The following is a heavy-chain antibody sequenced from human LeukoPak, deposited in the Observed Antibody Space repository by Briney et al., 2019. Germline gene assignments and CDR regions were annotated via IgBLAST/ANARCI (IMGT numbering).Heavy chain of an antibody. Sequence: GASVKVSCKASGGTFSSYAISWVRQAPGQGLEWMGWISAYNGNTNYAQKLQGRVTMTTDTSTSTAYMELRSLRSDDTAVYYCARLGLSAAAGTFGIDPWGQGTLVTVSS. D-gene: IGHD6-13*01. V-gene: IGHV1-18*01. CDR3: ARLGLSAAAGTFGIDP. CDR1: GGTFSSYA. J-gene: IGHJ5*02. CDR2: ISAYNGNT.